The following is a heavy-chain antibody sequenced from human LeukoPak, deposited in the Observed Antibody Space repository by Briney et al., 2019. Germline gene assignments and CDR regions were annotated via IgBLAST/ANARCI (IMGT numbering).Heavy chain of an antibody. CDR3: AKDLIPYYYDSSGYLPTLDY. V-gene: IGHV3-23*01. D-gene: IGHD3-22*01. J-gene: IGHJ4*02. Sequence: GGSLRLPCAASGFTFSSYAMSWVRQAPGKGLEWVSAISGSGGSTYYADSVKGRFTISRDNSKNTLYLQMNSLRAEDTAVYYCAKDLIPYYYDSSGYLPTLDYWGQGTLVTVSS. CDR2: ISGSGGST. CDR1: GFTFSSYA.